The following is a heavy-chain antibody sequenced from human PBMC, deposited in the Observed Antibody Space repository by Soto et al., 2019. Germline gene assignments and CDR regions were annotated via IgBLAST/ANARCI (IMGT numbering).Heavy chain of an antibody. CDR2: INHSGST. CDR3: ARKKKWFDP. J-gene: IGHJ5*02. CDR1: GGSISSGGYY. Sequence: PSETLSLTCTVSGGSISSGGYYWSWIRQHPGKGQEWIGEINHSGSTNYNPSLKSRVTISVDTSKTQFSLKLSSVTAADTAVYYCARKKKWFDPWGQGTLVTVSS. V-gene: IGHV4-31*03.